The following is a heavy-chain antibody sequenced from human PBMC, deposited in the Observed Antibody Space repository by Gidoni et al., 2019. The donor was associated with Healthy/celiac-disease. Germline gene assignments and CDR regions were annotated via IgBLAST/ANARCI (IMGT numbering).Heavy chain of an antibody. CDR2: INPNSGGT. J-gene: IGHJ6*02. CDR3: ARDLAAAGTSHYYYYGMDV. D-gene: IGHD6-13*01. Sequence: QVQLVQSGAEVKKPGASVKVSCKASGYTFTGYYMHWVRQAPGQGLEWMGWINPNSGGTNYAQKFQGWVTMTRDTSISTAYMELSRLRSDDTAVYYCARDLAAAGTSHYYYYGMDVWGQGTTVTVSS. CDR1: GYTFTGYY. V-gene: IGHV1-2*04.